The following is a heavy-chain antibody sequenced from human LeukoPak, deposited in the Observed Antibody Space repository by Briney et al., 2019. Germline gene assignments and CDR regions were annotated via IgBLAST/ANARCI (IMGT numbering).Heavy chain of an antibody. Sequence: SETLSLTCTVSGGSVNSGGYYWTWIRQHPGKGLEWLGYIYYSGRTYYNPSLKSRITISLDTSKNQFSLNLTSVSAADTAFYFCARSSDYGDYDWGQGTLLTVSS. V-gene: IGHV4-31*03. CDR3: ARSSDYGDYD. CDR2: IYYSGRT. D-gene: IGHD4-17*01. CDR1: GGSVNSGGYY. J-gene: IGHJ4*02.